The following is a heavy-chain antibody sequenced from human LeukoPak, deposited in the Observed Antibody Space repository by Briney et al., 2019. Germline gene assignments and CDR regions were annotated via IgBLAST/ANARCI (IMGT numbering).Heavy chain of an antibody. CDR2: IYTSGST. CDR3: ARIAARPVYYYYMDV. J-gene: IGHJ6*03. Sequence: SETLSLTCTVPGGSISSYYWSWIRQPAGKGLEWIGRIYTSGSTNYNPSLKSRVTMSVDTSKDQFSLKLCSVIAADTAVYYCARIAARPVYYYYMDVWGKGTTVTVSS. D-gene: IGHD6-6*01. V-gene: IGHV4-4*07. CDR1: GGSISSYY.